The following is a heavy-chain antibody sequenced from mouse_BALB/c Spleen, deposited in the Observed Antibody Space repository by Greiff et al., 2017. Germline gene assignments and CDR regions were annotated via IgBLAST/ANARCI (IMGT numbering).Heavy chain of an antibody. D-gene: IGHD2-3*01. CDR3: AIRRSDGYYRYFDV. J-gene: IGHJ1*01. Sequence: QVQLQQPGAELVKPGASVKLSCKASGYTFTSYWMHWVKQRPGQGLEWIGEIDPSDSYTNYNQKFKGKATLTVDKSSSTAYMQLSSLTSEDSAVYYCAIRRSDGYYRYFDVWGAGTTVTVSS. CDR2: IDPSDSYT. V-gene: IGHV1-69*02. CDR1: GYTFTSYW.